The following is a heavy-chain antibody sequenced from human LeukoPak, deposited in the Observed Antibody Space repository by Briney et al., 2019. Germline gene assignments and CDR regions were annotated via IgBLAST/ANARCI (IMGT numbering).Heavy chain of an antibody. CDR1: GYTFTSYY. V-gene: IGHV1-46*01. D-gene: IGHD6-13*01. J-gene: IGHJ3*02. Sequence: GASVKVSCKASGYTFTSYYMHWVRQAPGQGLEWMGIINPSGGSTSYAQKFQGRVTMTRDMSTSTVYMELSSLRSEDTAVYYCARYKSVAAAGTTAFDIWGQGTMVTVSS. CDR3: ARYKSVAAAGTTAFDI. CDR2: INPSGGST.